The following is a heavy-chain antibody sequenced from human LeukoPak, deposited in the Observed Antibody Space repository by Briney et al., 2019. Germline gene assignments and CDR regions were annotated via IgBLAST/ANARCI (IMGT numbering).Heavy chain of an antibody. CDR2: INPNSGGT. Sequence: ASVKVSCKASGYIFTDYYMHWVRQAPGQELGWMGWINPNSGGTNYAQKFQGWVTMTRDTSISTAYMELSRLRSDDTAVYYCARDRREYYGSGSYYTFDYWGQGTLVTVSS. V-gene: IGHV1-2*04. J-gene: IGHJ4*02. D-gene: IGHD3-10*01. CDR3: ARDRREYYGSGSYYTFDY. CDR1: GYIFTDYY.